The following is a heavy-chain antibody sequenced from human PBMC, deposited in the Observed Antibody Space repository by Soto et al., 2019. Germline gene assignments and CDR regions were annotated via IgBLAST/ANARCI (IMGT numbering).Heavy chain of an antibody. CDR3: ARVSGSYYYGMDV. V-gene: IGHV4-4*02. Sequence: PSETLSLTCAVSGGSISSSYWWSWVRQPPGKGLEWIGEIYHSGSTNYNPSLKSRVTISVDKSKNQFSLKLSSVTAADTAVYYCARVSGSYYYGMDVWGKGTTVS. CDR2: IYHSGST. CDR1: GGSISSSYW. D-gene: IGHD1-26*01. J-gene: IGHJ6*04.